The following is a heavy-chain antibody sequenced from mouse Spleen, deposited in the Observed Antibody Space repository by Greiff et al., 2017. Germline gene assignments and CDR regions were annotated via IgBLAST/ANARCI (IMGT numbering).Heavy chain of an antibody. Sequence: VKLVESGPELVKPGASVKISCKASGYSFTGYFMNWVLQSHGKSLEWIGRINPYNGDTFYNQKFKGKATLTVDKSSSTAHMELRSLASEDTAVYDCARSGPLDGKLDDGGQGTTLTVSS. CDR2: INPYNGDT. D-gene: IGHD2-1*01. CDR3: ARSGPLDGKLDD. J-gene: IGHJ2*01. CDR1: GYSFTGYF. V-gene: IGHV1-20*02.